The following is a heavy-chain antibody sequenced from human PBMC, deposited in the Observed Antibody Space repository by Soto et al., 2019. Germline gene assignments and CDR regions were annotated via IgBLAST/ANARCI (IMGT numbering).Heavy chain of an antibody. J-gene: IGHJ4*02. CDR3: ARIRGNYYDSSGYYYEYYFDY. V-gene: IGHV2-70*01. CDR1: GFSLSTSGMC. Sequence: SGPTLVNPTQTLTLTCTFSGFSLSTSGMCVSWISQPPGKALEWLALIDWDDDKYYSTSLKTRLTISKDTSKNQVVLTMTNMDPVDTATYYCARIRGNYYDSSGYYYEYYFDYWGQGTLVTVSS. CDR2: IDWDDDK. D-gene: IGHD3-22*01.